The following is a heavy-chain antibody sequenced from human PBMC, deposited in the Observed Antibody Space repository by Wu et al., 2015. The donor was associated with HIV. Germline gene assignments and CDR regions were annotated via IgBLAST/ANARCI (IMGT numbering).Heavy chain of an antibody. CDR3: ARNLAISFWSEFYFDY. D-gene: IGHD3-16*02. J-gene: IGHJ4*02. Sequence: QVQLVQSGAELKKPGASVRVSCQASGYTFNTYAITWLRQARGQGLEWMGWIVPYNGKIQYAQRFEGRVTMTTDTSTSTAYLELRSLRSDDTAVYYCARNLAISFWSEFYFDYWGQGTLVTVSP. CDR2: IVPYNGKI. V-gene: IGHV1-18*01. CDR1: GYTFNTYA.